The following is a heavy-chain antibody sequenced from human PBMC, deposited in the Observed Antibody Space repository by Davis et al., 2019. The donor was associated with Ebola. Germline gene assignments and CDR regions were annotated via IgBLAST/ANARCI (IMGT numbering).Heavy chain of an antibody. CDR1: AFTFISYW. J-gene: IGHJ5*02. Sequence: GGSLRLSCAASAFTFISYWMSCVRQAPGKVLEWVANIKQDGSEKYYVDSVKGRFTISSDNAKNSLYLQMNSLRAEDTAVYYCAIQKGIAVAGTFWFDPWGQGTLVTVSS. CDR3: AIQKGIAVAGTFWFDP. CDR2: IKQDGSEK. D-gene: IGHD6-19*01. V-gene: IGHV3-7*03.